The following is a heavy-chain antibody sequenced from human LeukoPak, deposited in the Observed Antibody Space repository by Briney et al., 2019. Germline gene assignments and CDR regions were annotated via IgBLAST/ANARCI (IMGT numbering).Heavy chain of an antibody. CDR3: ARGTRDYYGRGLNWFDP. Sequence: SVKVSCKASGGTFSSYTISWVRQAPGQGLEWMGRIIPILGIANYAQKFQGRVTITADKSTSTAYMELSSLRSEDTAVYYCARGTRDYYGRGLNWFDPWGQGTLVTVSS. J-gene: IGHJ5*02. CDR2: IIPILGIA. V-gene: IGHV1-69*02. D-gene: IGHD4-17*01. CDR1: GGTFSSYT.